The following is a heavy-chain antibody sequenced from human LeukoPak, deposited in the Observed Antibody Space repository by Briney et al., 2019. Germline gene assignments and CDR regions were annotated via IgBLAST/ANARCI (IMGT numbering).Heavy chain of an antibody. D-gene: IGHD2-21*01. Sequence: GGSLRLSCAASGFTFSSYEMNWVRQAPGKGLEWVSYISSSGSTIYYADSVKGRFTISRDNAKNTLFLQMNRLRPEDAAVYYCAKAPVTTCRGAYCYPFDYWGQGTLVTVSS. J-gene: IGHJ4*02. CDR3: AKAPVTTCRGAYCYPFDY. CDR1: GFTFSSYE. CDR2: ISSSGSTI. V-gene: IGHV3-48*03.